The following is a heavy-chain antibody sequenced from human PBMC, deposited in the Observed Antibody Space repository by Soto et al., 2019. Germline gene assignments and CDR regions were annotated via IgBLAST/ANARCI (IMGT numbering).Heavy chain of an antibody. CDR1: VFTFSDYA. V-gene: IGHV3-23*01. CDR2: LYGDGNGI. D-gene: IGHD5-12*01. CDR3: AKDAVSRDGVWLAHD. Sequence: HPRWSLRLSCSASVFTFSDYAMIWFRQAPGKGLEWVSGLYGDGNGIHYADSVKGRFTISRDNYENSVYLQMNSLRVEDTAVYYCAKDAVSRDGVWLAHDWGQGAVVTVSS. J-gene: IGHJ4*02.